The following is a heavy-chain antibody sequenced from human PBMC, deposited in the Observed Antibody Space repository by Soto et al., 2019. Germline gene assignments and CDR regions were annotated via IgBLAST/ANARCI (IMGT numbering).Heavy chain of an antibody. CDR2: INAGNGNT. D-gene: IGHD3-3*01. CDR3: ARGITITTTIDY. Sequence: EASVKVSCKASGYTFTSYAMHWVRQAPGQRLEWMGWINAGNGNTKYSQKFQGRVTITRDTSASTAYMELSSLRSEDTAVYYCARGITITTTIDYWGQGTLVTVYS. CDR1: GYTFTSYA. V-gene: IGHV1-3*01. J-gene: IGHJ4*02.